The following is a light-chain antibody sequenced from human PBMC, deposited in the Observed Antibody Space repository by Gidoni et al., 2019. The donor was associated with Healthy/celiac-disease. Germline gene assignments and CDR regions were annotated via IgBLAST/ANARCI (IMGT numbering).Light chain of an antibody. CDR2: LDN. Sequence: QSVLTQPPSASGTTGQRVSISCSGSPSNIGRNTVSWYQYLPGTAPRLLISLDNQRPPGAPDRFSGSKSGTSASLGISGLQSEDEADYYCAAWDDRLKGVVFGGGTKLTVL. CDR1: PSNIGRNT. CDR3: AAWDDRLKGVV. V-gene: IGLV1-44*01. J-gene: IGLJ3*02.